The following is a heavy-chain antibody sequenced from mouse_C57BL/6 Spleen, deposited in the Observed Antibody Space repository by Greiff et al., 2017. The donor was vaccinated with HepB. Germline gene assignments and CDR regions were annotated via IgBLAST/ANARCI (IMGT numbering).Heavy chain of an antibody. CDR2: IHPNSGST. V-gene: IGHV1-64*01. CDR3: ARAYYKDYYAMDY. D-gene: IGHD2-12*01. Sequence: HVQLQQPGAELVKPGASVKLSCKASGYTFTSYWMHWVKQRPGQGLEWIGMIHPNSGSTNYNEKFKSKATLTVDKSSSTAYMQLSSLTSEDAAVYYCARAYYKDYYAMDYWGQGTSVTVSS. CDR1: GYTFTSYW. J-gene: IGHJ4*01.